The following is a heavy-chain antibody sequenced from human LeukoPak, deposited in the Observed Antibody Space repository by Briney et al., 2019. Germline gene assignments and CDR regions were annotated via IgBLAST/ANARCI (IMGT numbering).Heavy chain of an antibody. CDR1: GYTFTSYD. CDR2: MNPNSGNT. CDR3: ARDLVVPAANHYYYYYMDV. D-gene: IGHD2-2*01. V-gene: IGHV1-8*03. J-gene: IGHJ6*03. Sequence: ASVKVSCKASGYTFTSYDINWVRQATGQGLEWMGWMNPNSGNTGYAQKFQGRVTITRNTSISTAYMELSSLRSEDTAVYYCARDLVVPAANHYYYYYMDVWGKGTTVTISS.